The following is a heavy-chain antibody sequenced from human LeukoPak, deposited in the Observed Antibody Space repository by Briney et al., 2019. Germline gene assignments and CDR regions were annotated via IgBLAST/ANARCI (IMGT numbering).Heavy chain of an antibody. D-gene: IGHD6-6*01. CDR1: GYTFTSYG. CDR2: ISAYNGNT. J-gene: IGHJ5*02. V-gene: IGHV1-18*01. CDR3: ARASLVAARPGYWDQP. Sequence: ASVKVSYKASGYTFTSYGISWVRQAPGQGLEWMGWISAYNGNTNYAQKLQGRVTMTTDTSTSTAYMELRSLRSDDTAVYYCARASLVAARPGYWDQPWGQGTLVTVSS.